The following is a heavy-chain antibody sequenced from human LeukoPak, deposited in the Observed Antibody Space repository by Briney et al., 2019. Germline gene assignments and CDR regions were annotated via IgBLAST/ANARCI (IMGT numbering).Heavy chain of an antibody. CDR3: ASEGPSYGMDV. CDR1: GGSISSGDYY. V-gene: IGHV4-30-4*01. CDR2: IYYSGST. J-gene: IGHJ6*02. Sequence: SETLSLTCTVSGGSISSGDYYWSWIRQPPGKGLEWIGYIYYSGSTYYNPSLKSRVTISVDTSKNQFSLKLSSVTAADTAVYYCASEGPSYGMDVWGQGTTVTVSS.